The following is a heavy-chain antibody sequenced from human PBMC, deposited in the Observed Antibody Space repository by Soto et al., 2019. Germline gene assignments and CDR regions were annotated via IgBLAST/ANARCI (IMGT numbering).Heavy chain of an antibody. V-gene: IGHV4-31*03. J-gene: IGHJ5*02. CDR2: INYIGSA. D-gene: IGHD1-26*01. CDR1: GGSISSGGYY. Sequence: QVQLQESGPGLVKPSQTLSLTCTVSGGSISSGGYYWSWIRQHPGKGLEWIGYINYIGSAYYHPSLKGRVTTSVATSRHEFSLKLTSVTAADTAVYYCASVLLVGATEYPSWGQGTLVTVSS. CDR3: ASVLLVGATEYPS.